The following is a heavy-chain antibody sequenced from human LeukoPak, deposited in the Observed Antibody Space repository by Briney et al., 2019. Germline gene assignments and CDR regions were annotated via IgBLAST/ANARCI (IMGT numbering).Heavy chain of an antibody. J-gene: IGHJ4*02. D-gene: IGHD6-6*01. CDR2: IGSSGDST. CDR3: AKGSSGWPYYFDS. V-gene: IGHV3-23*01. CDR1: GFTFSNYA. Sequence: GGSLRLSCAASGFTFSNYAMSWVRQAPGMGLEWVSAIGSSGDSTYYADSVKGRFTVSRDNSKNTLYLQMNSLRAEDTTVYYCAKGSSGWPYYFDSWSQGTLVSVSS.